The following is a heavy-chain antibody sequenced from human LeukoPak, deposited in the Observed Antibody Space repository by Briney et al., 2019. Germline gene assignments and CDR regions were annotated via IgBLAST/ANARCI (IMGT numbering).Heavy chain of an antibody. CDR1: GGSISSYY. J-gene: IGHJ4*02. V-gene: IGHV4-59*01. D-gene: IGHD3-22*01. Sequence: SETLSLTCTGSGGSISSYYWSWIRQPPGKGLEWIGYIYYSGSTNYNPSLKSRVTIAVDTSKNQFSLKLSSVTAADTAVYYCASSSGYYGYWGQGTLVTVSS. CDR3: ASSSGYYGY. CDR2: IYYSGST.